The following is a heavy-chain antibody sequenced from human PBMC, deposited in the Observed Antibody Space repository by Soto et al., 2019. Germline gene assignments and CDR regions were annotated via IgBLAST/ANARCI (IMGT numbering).Heavy chain of an antibody. CDR2: TYYRSKWYN. J-gene: IGHJ6*02. V-gene: IGHV6-1*01. CDR1: GDSVSSNSAA. CDR3: ARESITIFGVPNYYYGMDV. Sequence: SQTLSLTCAISGDSVSSNSAAWNWIRQSPSRGLEWLGRTYYRSKWYNDYAVSVKSRITINPDTSKNQFSLQLNSVTPEDTAVYYCARESITIFGVPNYYYGMDVWCQGTTVTVSS. D-gene: IGHD3-3*01.